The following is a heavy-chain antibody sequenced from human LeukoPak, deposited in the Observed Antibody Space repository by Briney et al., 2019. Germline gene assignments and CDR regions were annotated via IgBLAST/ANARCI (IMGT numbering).Heavy chain of an antibody. Sequence: SETLSLTCTLSGGSISSYYWSWIRQPPGRGLEWIGYIYYSGSTNYNPSLKCRATLPVDRSKNQFSLKLSSVTAADTAVYYCARGTMVRGVILNYYYYGMDVWGKGTTVTVSS. CDR2: IYYSGST. V-gene: IGHV4-59*01. CDR1: GGSISSYY. CDR3: ARGTMVRGVILNYYYYGMDV. J-gene: IGHJ6*04. D-gene: IGHD3-10*01.